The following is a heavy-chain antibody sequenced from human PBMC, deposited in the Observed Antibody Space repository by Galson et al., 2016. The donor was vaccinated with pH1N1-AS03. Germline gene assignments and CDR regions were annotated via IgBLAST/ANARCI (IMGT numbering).Heavy chain of an antibody. Sequence: LRLSCAASGFTFSSSWMHWIRQPPGKGLEWIGSMYHSGTTFHNPSLKSRVTMSVDTSKNQFSLKLTSVTAADTAVYYCAKSLYLSGSFHSYFDLWGRGTLVIVSS. D-gene: IGHD3-10*01. CDR3: AKSLYLSGSFHSYFDL. CDR1: GFTFSSSW. V-gene: IGHV4-38-2*01. CDR2: MYHSGTT. J-gene: IGHJ2*01.